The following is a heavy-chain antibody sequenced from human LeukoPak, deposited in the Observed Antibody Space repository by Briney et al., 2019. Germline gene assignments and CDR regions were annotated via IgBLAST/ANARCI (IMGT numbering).Heavy chain of an antibody. CDR1: GFTFSSYA. CDR2: ISYDGSNK. D-gene: IGHD2-15*01. V-gene: IGHV3-30*04. Sequence: GGSLRLSCAASGFTFSSYAMHWVRQAPGKGLEWVAVISYDGSNKYYADSVKGRFTISRDNSKNTLYLQMNSLRAEDTAVYYCARDSCSGGSRYDNFDYWGQGTLVTVSS. CDR3: ARDSCSGGSRYDNFDY. J-gene: IGHJ4*02.